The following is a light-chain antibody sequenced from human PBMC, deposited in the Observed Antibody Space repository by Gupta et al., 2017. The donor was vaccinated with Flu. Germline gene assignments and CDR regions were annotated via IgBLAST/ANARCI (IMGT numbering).Light chain of an antibody. CDR3: SAWPESLIGYL. J-gene: IGLJ1*01. V-gene: IGLV1-44*01. CDR1: SANIGSNT. Sequence: ISCSGSSANIGSNTVNWYRQVPGTAPELLIYSDNQRPSGVPARFSGSKSGTSASLAISRLQSEDEADYYCSAWPESLIGYLFGTGTNPTVL. CDR2: SDN.